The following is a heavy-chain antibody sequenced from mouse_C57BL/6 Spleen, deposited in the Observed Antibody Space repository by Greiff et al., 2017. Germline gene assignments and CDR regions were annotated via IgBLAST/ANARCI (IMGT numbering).Heavy chain of an antibody. D-gene: IGHD1-2*01. Sequence: EVQRVESGGGLVKPGGSLKLSCAASGFTFSSYAMSWVRQTPEKRLEWVATISDGGSYTYYPDNVKGRFTISRDNAKNNLYLQMSHLKSEDTAMYYCARDVGYYGAMGYWGQGASVTVSS. CDR3: ARDVGYYGAMGY. CDR2: ISDGGSYT. CDR1: GFTFSSYA. V-gene: IGHV5-4*01. J-gene: IGHJ4*01.